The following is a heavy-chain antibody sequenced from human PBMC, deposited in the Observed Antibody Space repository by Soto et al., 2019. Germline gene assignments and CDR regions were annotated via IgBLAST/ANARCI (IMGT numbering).Heavy chain of an antibody. CDR2: ITHSGST. D-gene: IGHD2-21*02. Sequence: PSETLSLTCAVYGGSFNGYYWSWIRQPPGKGLEWIGEITHSGSTNYNPSLKSRVTISVDTSKNQFSLKLSSVTAADTAVYYCARGPVGGGNSPPYYYYGMDVWGQGTTVT. V-gene: IGHV4-34*01. CDR1: GGSFNGYY. J-gene: IGHJ6*02. CDR3: ARGPVGGGNSPPYYYYGMDV.